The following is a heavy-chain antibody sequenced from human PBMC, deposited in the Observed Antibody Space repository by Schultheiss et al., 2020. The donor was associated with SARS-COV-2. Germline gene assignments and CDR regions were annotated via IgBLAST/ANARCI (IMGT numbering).Heavy chain of an antibody. J-gene: IGHJ4*02. V-gene: IGHV3-23*01. CDR3: ARDMAVAGPTLPDY. Sequence: ETLSLTCTVSGGSISSGGYYWSWIRQPPGKGLEWVSAISGSGGSTYYADSVKGRFTISRDNSKNTLYLQMNSLRAEDTAVYYCARDMAVAGPTLPDYWGQGTLVTVSS. CDR2: ISGSGGST. D-gene: IGHD6-19*01. CDR1: GGSISSGGYY.